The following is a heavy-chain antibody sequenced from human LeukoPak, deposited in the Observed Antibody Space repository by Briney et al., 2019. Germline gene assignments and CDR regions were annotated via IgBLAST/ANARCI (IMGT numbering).Heavy chain of an antibody. CDR3: ARYVGSKDC. V-gene: IGHV4-59*01. CDR2: IYYSGST. D-gene: IGHD4-23*01. J-gene: IGHJ4*02. CDR1: GGSISSYY. Sequence: SETLSLTCTVSGGSISSYYWSWIRQPPGKGLEWIGYIYYSGSTNYNPSLKSRVTISVDTSKNQFSLNLSSVTAADSAVYYCARYVGSKDCWGQGAMVTVSS.